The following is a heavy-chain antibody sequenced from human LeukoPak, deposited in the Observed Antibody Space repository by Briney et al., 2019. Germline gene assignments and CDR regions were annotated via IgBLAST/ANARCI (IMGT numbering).Heavy chain of an antibody. CDR3: ARDLHGGNSFTSDWYFDL. D-gene: IGHD4-23*01. CDR1: GGSISISNSNW. V-gene: IGHV4-4*02. CDR2: IYHSGST. J-gene: IGHJ2*01. Sequence: PSETLSLTCAVSGGSISISNSNWWSWVRQPPGKRLEWIGEIYHSGSTNYNPSLKSRVTISVDKSKNQFSLKLSSVTAADTAVYYCARDLHGGNSFTSDWYFDLWGRGTLVTVSS.